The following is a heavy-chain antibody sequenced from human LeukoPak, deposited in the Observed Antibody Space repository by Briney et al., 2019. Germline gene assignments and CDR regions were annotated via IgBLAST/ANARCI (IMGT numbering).Heavy chain of an antibody. D-gene: IGHD3-3*01. J-gene: IGHJ4*02. CDR1: GFSFSNYA. Sequence: GGFLRLSCAASGFSFSNYAMSWVRQAPGKGLECVSTISSGAGNTYYADSVKGRFTISRDNSKNTLYLQMNSLRAEDTAVYYCAQSREIAVFGVVKPDYWGQGTLVTVSS. CDR3: AQSREIAVFGVVKPDY. V-gene: IGHV3-23*01. CDR2: ISSGAGNT.